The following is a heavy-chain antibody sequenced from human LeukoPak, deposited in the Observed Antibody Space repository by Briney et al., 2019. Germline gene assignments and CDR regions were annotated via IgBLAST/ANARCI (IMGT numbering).Heavy chain of an antibody. V-gene: IGHV4-38-2*02. CDR2: IYHSGTT. CDR3: ARGFGSGSYAAY. Sequence: SETLSLTCTVSGFSISSGHYWGWIRPPPGKGLEWIGSIYHSGTTYYNPSLKSRVTISVDTSNNQFSLYLSSVTAADTAVYYCARGFGSGSYAAYWGQGALVTVSS. CDR1: GFSISSGHY. J-gene: IGHJ4*02. D-gene: IGHD3-10*01.